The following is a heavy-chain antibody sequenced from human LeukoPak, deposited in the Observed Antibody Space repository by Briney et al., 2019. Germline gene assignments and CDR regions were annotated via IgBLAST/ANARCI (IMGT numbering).Heavy chain of an antibody. J-gene: IGHJ5*02. D-gene: IGHD5-12*01. Sequence: SETLSLTCTVSGGSISSSGHYWSWIRQHPGKGQEWIGYIYYSGSTYYNPSLKSRLTISVDTSKNQFSLKLSCVTAADTAVYYCARGYGPFDPWGQGTLVTVSS. CDR1: GGSISSSGHY. V-gene: IGHV4-31*03. CDR3: ARGYGPFDP. CDR2: IYYSGST.